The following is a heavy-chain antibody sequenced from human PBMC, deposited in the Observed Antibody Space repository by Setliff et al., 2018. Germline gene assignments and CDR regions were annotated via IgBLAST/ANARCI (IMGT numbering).Heavy chain of an antibody. CDR2: INHNGGT. V-gene: IGHV4-34*01. CDR1: GGSFSGYY. CDR3: ARRPHTTGGPFES. Sequence: SETLSLTCAVYGGSFSGYYWSWIRQPPGKGLEWIGEINHNGGTNYNPSLKSRVTISIDTSKNQFSLKLSSVAAADTAMYYCARRPHTTGGPFESWGQGTMVTVSS. D-gene: IGHD4-17*01. J-gene: IGHJ4*03.